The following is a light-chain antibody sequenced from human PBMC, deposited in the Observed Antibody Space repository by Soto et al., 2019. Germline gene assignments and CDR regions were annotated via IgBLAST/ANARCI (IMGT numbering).Light chain of an antibody. CDR3: QQGSEWPPGT. Sequence: MTQSPPTRSLSPGEKATLSWRASQSVSTFLAWYQHKPGQAPRLLIYDASNRATGIPDRFRGSGSGTDFTLTISSLEPEDFALYYCQQGSEWPPGTFGQGTKVDI. CDR2: DAS. CDR1: QSVSTF. V-gene: IGKV3-11*01. J-gene: IGKJ1*01.